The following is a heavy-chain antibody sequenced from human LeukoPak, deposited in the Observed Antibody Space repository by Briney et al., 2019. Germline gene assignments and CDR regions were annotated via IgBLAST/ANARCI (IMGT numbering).Heavy chain of an antibody. D-gene: IGHD2-21*01. V-gene: IGHV4-34*01. CDR3: ARTTYSLFDY. CDR2: INHSGST. J-gene: IGHJ4*02. CDR1: GGSFSGYY. Sequence: SETLSLTCAVYGGSFSGYYWSWIRQPPGKGLEWIGEINHSGSTNYNPSLKSRVTISVDTSKNQFSLKLSSVTAADTAVYYCARTTYSLFDYWGQGTLVTVSS.